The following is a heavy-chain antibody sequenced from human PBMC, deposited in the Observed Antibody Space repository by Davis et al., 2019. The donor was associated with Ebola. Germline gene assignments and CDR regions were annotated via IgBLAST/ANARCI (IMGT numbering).Heavy chain of an antibody. J-gene: IGHJ6*02. Sequence: GGSLRLSCAASAFTVSSNYMSWVRQAPGKGLEWVSVIYSGGSTYYADSVKGRFTISRDNSKNTLYLKMNSLRAEDTAVYYCALTTYYYYGMDVWGQGTTVTVSS. CDR3: ALTTYYYYGMDV. CDR2: IYSGGST. V-gene: IGHV3-53*01. D-gene: IGHD4/OR15-4a*01. CDR1: AFTVSSNY.